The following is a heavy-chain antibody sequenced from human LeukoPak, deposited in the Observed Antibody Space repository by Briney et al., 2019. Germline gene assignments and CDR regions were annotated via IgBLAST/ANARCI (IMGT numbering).Heavy chain of an antibody. V-gene: IGHV4-59*12. Sequence: SETLSLTCSVSGGSISSYYWSWIRQPPGKGLEWIGYIFYSGRTNYNPSLKSRVTISVDKSKNQFSLKLSSVTAADTAVYYCARGTTTIYYYYMDVWGKGTTVTVS. CDR3: ARGTTTIYYYYMDV. J-gene: IGHJ6*03. CDR2: IFYSGRT. CDR1: GGSISSYY. D-gene: IGHD4-11*01.